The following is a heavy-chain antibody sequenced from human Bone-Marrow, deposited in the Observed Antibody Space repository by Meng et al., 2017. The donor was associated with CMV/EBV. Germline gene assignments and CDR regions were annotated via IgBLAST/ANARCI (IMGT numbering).Heavy chain of an antibody. CDR1: GFTFSSYW. D-gene: IGHD3-10*01. CDR2: INSDGSST. V-gene: IGHV3-74*01. CDR3: ARDSYYYGSGEGYYYYYGMDV. Sequence: GESLKISCAASGFTFSSYWMHWVRQAPGKGLVWVSRINSDGSSTSYADSVKGRFTISRDNAKNTLYLQMNSLRAEDTAVYYCARDSYYYGSGEGYYYYYGMDVWGQGTTVTAP. J-gene: IGHJ6*02.